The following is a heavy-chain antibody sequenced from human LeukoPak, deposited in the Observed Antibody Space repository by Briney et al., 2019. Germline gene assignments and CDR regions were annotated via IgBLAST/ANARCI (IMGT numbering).Heavy chain of an antibody. J-gene: IGHJ4*02. Sequence: GSSVKVSCKASGGTFSSYAISWVRQAPGQGLEWMGRIIPIFGTANYAQKFQGRVTITTDEPTSTAYMELSSLRSEDTAVYYCARGLNDYGDYWSDYWGQGTLVTVSS. CDR1: GGTFSSYA. D-gene: IGHD4-17*01. CDR2: IIPIFGTA. CDR3: ARGLNDYGDYWSDY. V-gene: IGHV1-69*05.